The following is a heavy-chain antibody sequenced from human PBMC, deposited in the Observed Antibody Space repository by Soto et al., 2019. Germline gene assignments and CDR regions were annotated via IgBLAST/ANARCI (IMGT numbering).Heavy chain of an antibody. CDR3: TTDAVRGVSMGYYYYGMDV. V-gene: IGHV3-74*01. CDR1: GFTFNNYW. J-gene: IGHJ6*02. CDR2: IKTDGSVT. D-gene: IGHD3-10*01. Sequence: GGSLRLSCAASGFTFNNYWMHWVRQAPGKGLVWVSRIKTDGSVTTYADSVKGRFTISRDNAKNALYLQMNSLRDEDTAVYYCTTDAVRGVSMGYYYYGMDVWGQGTTVTVSS.